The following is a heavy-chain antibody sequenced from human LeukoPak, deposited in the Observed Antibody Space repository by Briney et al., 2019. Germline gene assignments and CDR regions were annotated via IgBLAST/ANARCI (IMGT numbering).Heavy chain of an antibody. J-gene: IGHJ6*02. CDR2: IKQDGSEK. D-gene: IGHD2-2*02. Sequence: PGGSLRLSCAASGFTFSSYWKSGVRQAPGKGLEWVANIKQDGSEKSYVDSVKGRFTISRDNAKNSLYLQMNSLRAEDTAVYYCARDHCSSSRCYTYNGMELWGQATTVTASS. CDR3: ARDHCSSSRCYTYNGMEL. CDR1: GFTFSSYW. V-gene: IGHV3-7*01.